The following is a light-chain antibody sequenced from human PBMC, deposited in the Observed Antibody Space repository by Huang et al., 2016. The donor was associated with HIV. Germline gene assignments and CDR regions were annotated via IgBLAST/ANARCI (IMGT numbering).Light chain of an antibody. CDR1: QSISTW. V-gene: IGKV1-5*03. Sequence: DIQMTQSPSTLSASVGDRVTITCRASQSISTWLAWYQQNLGKAPKLLIYKASNLEDGVPSRFSGSGSGTEFTLTISSLQPDDFATYYCQQYSAYSWTFGQGTKVDIK. CDR2: KAS. CDR3: QQYSAYSWT. J-gene: IGKJ1*01.